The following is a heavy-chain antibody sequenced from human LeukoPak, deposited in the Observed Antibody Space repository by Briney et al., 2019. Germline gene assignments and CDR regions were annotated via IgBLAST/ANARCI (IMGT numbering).Heavy chain of an antibody. CDR2: IWYDGSNK. CDR3: AKDWNSTMYYFDY. Sequence: GGSLRLFCAASGFTFSSYGMHWVRQAPGKGLEWVAVIWYDGSNKYYADSVKGRFTISRDNSKNTLYLQMNSLRAEDTAVYYCAKDWNSTMYYFDYWGQGTLVTVSS. D-gene: IGHD1-7*01. CDR1: GFTFSSYG. J-gene: IGHJ4*02. V-gene: IGHV3-33*06.